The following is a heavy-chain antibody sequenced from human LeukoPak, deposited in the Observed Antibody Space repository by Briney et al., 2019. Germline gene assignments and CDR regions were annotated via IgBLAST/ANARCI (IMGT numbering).Heavy chain of an antibody. Sequence: GGSLRLSCAASGFTFSSYGMHWVRQAPGKGLEWVAVIWYDGSNKYYADSVKGRFTISRGNSKNTLYLQMNSLRAEDTAVYYCAKTAKRDSTLVDYWGQGTLVTVSS. J-gene: IGHJ4*02. V-gene: IGHV3-33*06. CDR2: IWYDGSNK. D-gene: IGHD2-15*01. CDR3: AKTAKRDSTLVDY. CDR1: GFTFSSYG.